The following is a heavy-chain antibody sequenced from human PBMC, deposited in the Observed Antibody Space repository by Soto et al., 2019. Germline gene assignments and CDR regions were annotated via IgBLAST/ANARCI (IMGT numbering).Heavy chain of an antibody. Sequence: QVQLVESGGGVVQPGRSLRLSCAASGFTFSSYGMHWVRQAPGKGLEWVAVIWYDGSNKYYADSVKGRFTISRDNSKNTLYLQMNSLRAEDTAVYYCARDSLVVTVTYNWFDPWGQGTLVTVSS. CDR2: IWYDGSNK. V-gene: IGHV3-33*01. CDR1: GFTFSSYG. J-gene: IGHJ5*02. CDR3: ARDSLVVTVTYNWFDP. D-gene: IGHD4-17*01.